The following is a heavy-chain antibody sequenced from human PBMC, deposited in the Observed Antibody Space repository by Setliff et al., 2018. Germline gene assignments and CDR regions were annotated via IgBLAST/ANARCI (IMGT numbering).Heavy chain of an antibody. CDR2: IHNNGRI. CDR1: GASITSYY. J-gene: IGHJ6*03. CDR3: ARHALSFDSAWDV. Sequence: SETLSLTCSVSGASITSYYWSWIRQPPGKGLEWIAYIHNNGRIKYNPALKSRVTISLDPSKNQSSLNLNSATAADTAVYYCARHALSFDSAWDVWGKGTTVTV. V-gene: IGHV4-59*08. D-gene: IGHD3-9*01.